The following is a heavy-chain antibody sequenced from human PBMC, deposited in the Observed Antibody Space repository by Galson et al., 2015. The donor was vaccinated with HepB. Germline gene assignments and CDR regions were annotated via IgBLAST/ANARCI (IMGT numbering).Heavy chain of an antibody. D-gene: IGHD2-8*01. CDR1: GFTFSSYW. Sequence: SLRLSCAASGFTFSSYWMSWVRQAPGKGLEWVSSISSSSSYIYYADSVKGRFTISRDNAKNSLYLQMNSLRAEDTAVYYCARDLWPERVINLLFGNLPENDIVLIHGTFDYRGQGTLVTVSS. J-gene: IGHJ4*02. CDR2: ISSSSSYI. V-gene: IGHV3-21*01. CDR3: ARDLWPERVINLLFGNLPENDIVLIHGTFDY.